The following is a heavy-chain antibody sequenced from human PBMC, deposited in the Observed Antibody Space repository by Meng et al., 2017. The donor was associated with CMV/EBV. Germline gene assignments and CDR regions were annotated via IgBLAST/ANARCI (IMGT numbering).Heavy chain of an antibody. CDR2: IYHSGST. D-gene: IGHD2-15*01. CDR3: ARDDCSGGSCYGY. Sequence: SETLSLTCTVSGYSISSGYYWGWIRQPPGKGLEWIGSIYHSGSTYYNPSIKSRVTISVDTSKNQFSLKLSSVTAADTAVYYCARDDCSGGSCYGYWGQGTLVTVSS. J-gene: IGHJ4*02. V-gene: IGHV4-38-2*02. CDR1: GYSISSGYY.